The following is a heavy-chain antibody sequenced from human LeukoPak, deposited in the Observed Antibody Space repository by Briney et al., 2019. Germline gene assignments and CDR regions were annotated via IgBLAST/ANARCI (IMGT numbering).Heavy chain of an antibody. CDR2: ISRSSSNI. D-gene: IGHD1-1*01. V-gene: IGHV3-48*03. CDR1: GFIFSSYE. CDR3: AREDWNDVGYFDS. Sequence: GGSLRLSCAASGFIFSSYEMSWVRQAPGKGLEWVSYISRSSSNIYYADSVEGRFTISRDNAKNSLYLQMNSLRAEDTAVYYCAREDWNDVGYFDSWGQGTVVTVSS. J-gene: IGHJ4*02.